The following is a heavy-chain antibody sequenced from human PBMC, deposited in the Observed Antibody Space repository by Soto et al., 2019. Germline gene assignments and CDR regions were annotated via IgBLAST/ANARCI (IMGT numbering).Heavy chain of an antibody. CDR3: ARDIRSAYFDY. Sequence: QVQLVESGGGVVQPGRSLRLSCAASAFTFSTYGMHWVRQSPGKGLEWVAVVWHDGGSKYYADSVKGRFTISRDNSKNTLSLQMNSLRAEDTAVYYGARDIRSAYFDYWGHGILVTVSS. D-gene: IGHD6-19*01. CDR1: AFTFSTYG. J-gene: IGHJ4*01. V-gene: IGHV3-33*01. CDR2: VWHDGGSK.